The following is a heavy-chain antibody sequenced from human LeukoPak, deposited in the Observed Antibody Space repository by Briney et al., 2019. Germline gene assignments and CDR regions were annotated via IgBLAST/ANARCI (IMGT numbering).Heavy chain of an antibody. J-gene: IGHJ4*02. Sequence: PGGSLRLSCAASGFTVSSNYMSWARQAPGKGLEWVSVIYSGGSTYYADSVKGRFTISRDNSKNTLYLQMNSLRAADTAVYYCARDPGYSYGYFDYWGQGTLVTVSS. V-gene: IGHV3-53*01. CDR3: ARDPGYSYGYFDY. CDR1: GFTVSSNY. CDR2: IYSGGST. D-gene: IGHD5-18*01.